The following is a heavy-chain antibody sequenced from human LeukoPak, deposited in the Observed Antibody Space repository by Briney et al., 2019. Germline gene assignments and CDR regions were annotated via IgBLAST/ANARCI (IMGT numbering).Heavy chain of an antibody. CDR2: IDGTSSYT. V-gene: IGHV3-11*06. CDR3: AKHYYDAAGYYAHFDC. Sequence: PGGSLRLSCAASGFTLSDYYMSWIRQAPGKGPEWVSYIDGTSSYTNYADSVKGRFTISRDNARNSLYLQMNNLRADDTAIYYCAKHYYDAAGYYAHFDCWGQGTLVTVSS. CDR1: GFTLSDYY. D-gene: IGHD3-22*01. J-gene: IGHJ4*02.